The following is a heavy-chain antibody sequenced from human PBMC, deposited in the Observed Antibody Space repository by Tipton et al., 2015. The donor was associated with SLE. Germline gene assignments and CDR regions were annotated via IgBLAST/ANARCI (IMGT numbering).Heavy chain of an antibody. J-gene: IGHJ4*02. CDR2: INTDGSST. D-gene: IGHD3-3*01. Sequence: SLRLSCAASKFTFSSYWMHWVRQAPGKGLVWVSRINTDGSSTSYADSVKGRFTISRDNAKNTLYLQMNSLRAEDTAVYYCARDSYYDFWSGFSDYWGQGTLVTVSS. CDR3: ARDSYYDFWSGFSDY. CDR1: KFTFSSYW. V-gene: IGHV3-74*01.